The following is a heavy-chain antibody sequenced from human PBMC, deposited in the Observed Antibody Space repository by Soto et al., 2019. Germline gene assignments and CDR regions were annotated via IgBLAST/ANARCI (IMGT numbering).Heavy chain of an antibody. Sequence: PSETLSLTCTVSGGSISSGGYYWSWIRQHPGKGLEWIGYIYYSGSTYYNPSLKSRVTISVDTSKNQFSLKLSSVTAADTAVYYCARDRRIFGVAYFDYWGQGPLVTV. CDR1: GGSISSGGYY. D-gene: IGHD3-3*01. CDR3: ARDRRIFGVAYFDY. CDR2: IYYSGST. J-gene: IGHJ4*02. V-gene: IGHV4-31*03.